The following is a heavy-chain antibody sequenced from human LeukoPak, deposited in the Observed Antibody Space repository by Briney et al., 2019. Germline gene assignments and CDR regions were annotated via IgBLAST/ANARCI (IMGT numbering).Heavy chain of an antibody. J-gene: IGHJ4*02. CDR2: ISYDGSNN. Sequence: GRSLRLSCAASGFTFSNYGMHWVRQAPGKGLEWVAVISYDGSNNYYADSVKGRFTISRDNSKNTLYLQMNSLGAEDTAVYYCAKDDRSWYYLLSYWGQGTLVTVSS. CDR1: GFTFSNYG. V-gene: IGHV3-30*18. CDR3: AKDDRSWYYLLSY. D-gene: IGHD6-13*01.